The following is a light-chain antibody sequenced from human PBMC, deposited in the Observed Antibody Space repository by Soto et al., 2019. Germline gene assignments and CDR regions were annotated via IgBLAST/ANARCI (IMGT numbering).Light chain of an antibody. V-gene: IGLV1-47*01. Sequence: QSVLTQPSSVSGTPGQGVTISCSGSISNIGNNYVYWFQQLPGTAPKVLSNRNDQRPSGVPDRFSGAKSGTSASLAISGLRSEDEADYYCAAWDDTGSSYVFGTGTKVTVL. J-gene: IGLJ1*01. CDR2: RND. CDR1: ISNIGNNY. CDR3: AAWDDTGSSYV.